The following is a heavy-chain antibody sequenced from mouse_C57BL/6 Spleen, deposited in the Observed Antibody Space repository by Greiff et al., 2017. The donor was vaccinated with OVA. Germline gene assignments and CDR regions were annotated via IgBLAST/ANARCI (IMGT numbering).Heavy chain of an antibody. D-gene: IGHD1-1*01. CDR1: GYTFTSYW. V-gene: IGHV1-55*01. CDR3: ARSITTVVATDWYFDV. CDR2: IYPGSGST. J-gene: IGHJ1*03. Sequence: QVQLQQPGAELVKPGASVKMSCKASGYTFTSYWITWVKQRPGQGLEWIGDIYPGSGSTNYNEKFKSKATLTVDTSSSTAYMQLSSLTSEDSAVYSCARSITTVVATDWYFDVWGTGTTVTVSS.